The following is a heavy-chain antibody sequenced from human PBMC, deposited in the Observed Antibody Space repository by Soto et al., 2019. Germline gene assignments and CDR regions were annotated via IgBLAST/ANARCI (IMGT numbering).Heavy chain of an antibody. J-gene: IGHJ4*02. CDR2: LSGSGFNA. Sequence: GGSLRLSCAASGFPFSSYAMTWVRQAPGKGLEYVSTLSGSGFNAYYADSVKGRFTISRDNSKNTLYLQMNSLRVEDTAIYYCANPLQVYWGQGTQVTVSS. CDR1: GFPFSSYA. V-gene: IGHV3-23*01. CDR3: ANPLQVY.